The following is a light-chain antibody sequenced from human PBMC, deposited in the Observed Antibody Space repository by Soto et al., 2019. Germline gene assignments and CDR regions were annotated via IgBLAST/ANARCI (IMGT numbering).Light chain of an antibody. V-gene: IGKV1-12*01. CDR1: QGLSSW. CDR3: QQANTFPIT. J-gene: IGKJ5*01. CDR2: AAS. Sequence: DIQMTQSPSSLSASVGDRVTITCRASQGLSSWLAWYQQKPGKAPKLLIYAASSLQSGVPSRFSGSGSGTDFTLTINSLQPEDFATYYCQQANTFPITFGQGTRLEIK.